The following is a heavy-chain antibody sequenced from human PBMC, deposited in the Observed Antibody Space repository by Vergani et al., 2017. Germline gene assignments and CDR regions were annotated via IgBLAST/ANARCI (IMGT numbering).Heavy chain of an antibody. CDR2: INHSGST. CDR1: GGSISSHY. Sequence: QVQLQESGPGLVKPSETLSLTCTVSGGSISSHYWSWIRQPPGKGLEWIGEINHSGSTNYNPSLKSRVTISVDTSKNQFSLKLSSVTAADTAVYYCARGDAFDIWGQGTMVTVSS. J-gene: IGHJ3*02. CDR3: ARGDAFDI. V-gene: IGHV4-34*01.